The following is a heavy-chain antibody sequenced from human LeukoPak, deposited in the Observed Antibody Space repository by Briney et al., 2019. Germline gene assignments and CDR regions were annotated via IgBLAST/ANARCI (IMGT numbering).Heavy chain of an antibody. D-gene: IGHD3-16*02. CDR3: AVDYVWGSYLD. V-gene: IGHV3-7*01. Sequence: PGGSLRLSCAASGFTFSSYWMSWVHQAPGKGLDWVANIKQDGSEKYYVDSVKGRFTISRDNAKNSLYLQMNSLRAEDTAVYYCAVDYVWGSYLDWGQGTLVTVSS. J-gene: IGHJ4*02. CDR1: GFTFSSYW. CDR2: IKQDGSEK.